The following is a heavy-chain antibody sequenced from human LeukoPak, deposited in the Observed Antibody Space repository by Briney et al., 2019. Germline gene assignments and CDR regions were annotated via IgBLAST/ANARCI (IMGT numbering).Heavy chain of an antibody. CDR2: ISRNDGS. CDR3: ATLTLTGIHGRGWFDY. CDR1: GCSIDP. D-gene: IGHD3-10*01. V-gene: IGHV4-38-2*02. Sequence: SDTLSLTCTVSGCSIDPRAWIRQPPGKGLEWIGTISRNDGSHYNPSLRSRVTMSIDTSKHQISLNLNSVTAADTAIYYCATLTLTGIHGRGWFDYWGQGMLVTVSS. J-gene: IGHJ4*02.